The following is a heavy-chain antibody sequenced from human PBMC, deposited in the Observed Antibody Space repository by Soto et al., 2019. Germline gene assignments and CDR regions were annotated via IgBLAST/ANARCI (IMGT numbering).Heavy chain of an antibody. CDR1: GYTFTSYY. J-gene: IGHJ3*01. CDR2: INPSGGST. V-gene: IGHV1-46*01. CDR3: ARSRMADAFDF. Sequence: ASVKVSCKASGYTFTSYYMHWVRQAPGQGLVWMGIINPSGGSTTYAQKFQGRVTMTRDTSTSTVYMELSSLRSEDMAVYYCARSRMADAFDFWGQGTMVTVAS.